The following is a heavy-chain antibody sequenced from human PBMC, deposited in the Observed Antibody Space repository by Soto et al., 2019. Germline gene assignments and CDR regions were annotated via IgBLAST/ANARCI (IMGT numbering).Heavy chain of an antibody. Sequence: QVQLVQSGAEVKKPGSSVKVSCKASGGTFSSYAISWVRQAPGRGLEWMGGIIPIFGTANYAQKFQGRVTITADESTSTAYMELSSLRSEDTAVYYCARGKPTEGRVDTAMVNDWGQGTLVTVSS. J-gene: IGHJ4*02. CDR1: GGTFSSYA. V-gene: IGHV1-69*01. CDR2: IIPIFGTA. CDR3: ARGKPTEGRVDTAMVND. D-gene: IGHD5-18*01.